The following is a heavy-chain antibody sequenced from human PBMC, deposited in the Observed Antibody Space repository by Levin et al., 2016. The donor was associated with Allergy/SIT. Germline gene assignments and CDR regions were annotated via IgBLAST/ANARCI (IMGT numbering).Heavy chain of an antibody. J-gene: IGHJ4*02. CDR3: ARDRRQDPRMRPSFFDY. CDR2: ISSSSSYI. V-gene: IGHV3-21*01. Sequence: GESLKISCAASGFTFSSYSMNWVRQAPGKGLEWVSSISSSSSYIYYADSVKGRFTISRDNAKNSLYLQMNSLRAEDTAVYYCARDRRQDPRMRPSFFDYWGQGTLVTVSS. D-gene: IGHD6-6*01. CDR1: GFTFSSYS.